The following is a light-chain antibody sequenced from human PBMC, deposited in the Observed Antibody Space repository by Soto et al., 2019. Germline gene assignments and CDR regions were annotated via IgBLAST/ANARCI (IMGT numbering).Light chain of an antibody. J-gene: IGLJ1*01. CDR3: SSYAATNNYV. Sequence: QSVLTQPASVSGSPGQSITISCTGTSSDVGAYNHVSWYQQHPGKAPQLIIYEVSNRPSGLSNRFSASKSGNTASLTVSGLQTEDEADYYCSSYAATNNYVFGSGTKVNVL. CDR2: EVS. V-gene: IGLV2-14*01. CDR1: SSDVGAYNH.